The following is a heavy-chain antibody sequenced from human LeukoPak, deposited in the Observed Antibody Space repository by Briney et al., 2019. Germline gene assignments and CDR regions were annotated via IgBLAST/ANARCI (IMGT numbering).Heavy chain of an antibody. CDR1: GGSISSGGYY. CDR3: ARSHDYGGLSFDY. D-gene: IGHD4-23*01. V-gene: IGHV4-31*03. CDR2: IHYSGST. Sequence: SETLSLTCTVSGGSISSGGYYWSWIRQHPGKGLEWIGYIHYSGSTYYNPSLKSRVTISVDTSKNQFSLKLSSVTAADTAVYYCARSHDYGGLSFDYWGQGTLVTVSS. J-gene: IGHJ4*02.